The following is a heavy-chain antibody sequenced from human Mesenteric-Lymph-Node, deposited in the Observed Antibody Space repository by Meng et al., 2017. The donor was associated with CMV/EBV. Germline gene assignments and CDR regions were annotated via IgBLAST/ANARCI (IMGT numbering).Heavy chain of an antibody. V-gene: IGHV4-59*01. Sequence: GSLRLSCTVSGGSISVYYWNWIRQAPGKGLEWIGYIYGSGSSTSNPSLKSRVTLSVDTSKNQFSLKLNSVTAADTAVYFCARGQTVRGFEYWGQGTPVTVSS. CDR3: ARGQTVRGFEY. J-gene: IGHJ4*02. D-gene: IGHD3-10*01. CDR1: GGSISVYY. CDR2: IYGSGSS.